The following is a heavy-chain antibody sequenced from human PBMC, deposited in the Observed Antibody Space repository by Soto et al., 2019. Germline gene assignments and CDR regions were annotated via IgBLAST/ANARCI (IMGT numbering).Heavy chain of an antibody. CDR2: IKADGTEK. J-gene: IGHJ6*02. CDR3: VTAVRGYNANGDL. Sequence: GGSLRLSCVGSGFTFSSYWMGWVRQTPGKGLEWVATIKADGTEKYYVDSVKGRFTFSRDNAKTSVYLEMNSLRAEDTAVYYCVTAVRGYNANGDLWGQGTKVTVSS. V-gene: IGHV3-7*03. D-gene: IGHD5-12*01. CDR1: GFTFSSYW.